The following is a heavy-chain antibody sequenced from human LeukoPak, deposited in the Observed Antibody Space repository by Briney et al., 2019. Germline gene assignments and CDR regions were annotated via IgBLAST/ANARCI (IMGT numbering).Heavy chain of an antibody. D-gene: IGHD3-22*01. J-gene: IGHJ4*02. Sequence: GGSLRLSCTVSGFTVSSNSMSWVRQAPGKGLEWVSFIYSDNTHYSDSVKGRFTISRDNSKNTLYLQMNSLRAEDTAVYYCARDVRCDSSGYLFDYWGQGTLVTVSS. V-gene: IGHV3-53*01. CDR3: ARDVRCDSSGYLFDY. CDR1: GFTVSSNS. CDR2: IYSDNT.